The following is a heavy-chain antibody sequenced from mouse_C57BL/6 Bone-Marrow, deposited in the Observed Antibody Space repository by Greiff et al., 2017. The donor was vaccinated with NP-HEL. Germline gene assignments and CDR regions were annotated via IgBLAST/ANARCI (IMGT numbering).Heavy chain of an antibody. CDR3: ARLYDGYYDWFAY. D-gene: IGHD2-3*01. CDR2: INPNNGGN. V-gene: IGHV1-18*01. J-gene: IGHJ3*01. Sequence: VQLQQSGPELVKPGASVKIPCKASGYTFTDYNMDWVKQSHGKSLEWIGDINPNNGGNIYNQKFKGKATLTVDKSSSTAYMELRSLTSEDTAVYYCARLYDGYYDWFAYWGQGTLVTVSA. CDR1: GYTFTDYN.